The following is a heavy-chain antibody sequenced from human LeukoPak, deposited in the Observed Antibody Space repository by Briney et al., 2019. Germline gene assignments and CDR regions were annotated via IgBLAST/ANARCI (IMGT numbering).Heavy chain of an antibody. CDR2: INHSGST. CDR3: ARSRSGYSYDHAAFEI. D-gene: IGHD5-18*01. V-gene: IGHV4-34*01. J-gene: IGHJ3*02. Sequence: PSETLSLTCVVYGGSFSGYYWSWIRQPPGKGLEWIGEINHSGSTTYNPSLRSRVTISVDTSRNQFSLKLSSVTAADTAVYYCARSRSGYSYDHAAFEIWGQGTMVTVSS. CDR1: GGSFSGYY.